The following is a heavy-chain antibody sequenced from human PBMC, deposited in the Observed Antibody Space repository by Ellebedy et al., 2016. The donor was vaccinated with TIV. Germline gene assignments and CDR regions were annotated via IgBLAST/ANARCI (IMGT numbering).Heavy chain of an antibody. J-gene: IGHJ4*02. CDR1: GVSISGFH. CDR3: VRWVGHFDF. Sequence: MPSETLSLTCTVSGVSISGFHWTWIRQPPGKGLEWIGYIYFSGSSNYNPSLKSRVTMSVDTSKNQFSLKLSSATAADTAVYYCVRWVGHFDFWGQGTLVTVSS. V-gene: IGHV4-59*01. CDR2: IYFSGSS. D-gene: IGHD1-26*01.